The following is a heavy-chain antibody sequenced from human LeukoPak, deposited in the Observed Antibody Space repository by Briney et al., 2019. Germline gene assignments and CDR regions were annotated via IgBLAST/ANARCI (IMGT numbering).Heavy chain of an antibody. J-gene: IGHJ4*02. CDR2: IYTGGTT. Sequence: GGSLRLSCAASGFTVTSNHMNWVRQAPGKGLEWVSIIYTGGTTHYADSLKDRFTISREDSINTLYLQMNSLRAEDTAVYYCARDSSSYYFDYWGQGTLVTVSS. D-gene: IGHD6-6*01. V-gene: IGHV3-66*01. CDR1: GFTVTSNH. CDR3: ARDSSSYYFDY.